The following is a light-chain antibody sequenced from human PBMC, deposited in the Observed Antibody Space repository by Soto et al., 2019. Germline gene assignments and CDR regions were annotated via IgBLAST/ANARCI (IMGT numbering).Light chain of an antibody. CDR3: CSYAGSSTSYV. CDR1: SNEVGSYNL. Sequence: QSVLAQPASVSGSPGQSITISCTGTSNEVGSYNLVSWYQQHPGKAPKLMIYEVSKRPSGVSNRFSSSKSGNTASLTISGLQAEDEADYYCCSYAGSSTSYVFGTGTKVTVL. CDR2: EVS. V-gene: IGLV2-23*02. J-gene: IGLJ1*01.